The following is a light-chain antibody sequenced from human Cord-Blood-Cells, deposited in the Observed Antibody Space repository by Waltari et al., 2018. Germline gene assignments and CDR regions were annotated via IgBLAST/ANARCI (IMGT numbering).Light chain of an antibody. J-gene: IGKJ2*01. Sequence: DIQMTQSPSTLSASVGDRDTITCRASQSISSWLAWYQQKPGKAPKLLIYDASSFESGVPSRFSGSGSGTEFTLTISSLQPDDFATYYCQQYNSYSYTFGQGTKLEIK. CDR1: QSISSW. CDR3: QQYNSYSYT. V-gene: IGKV1-5*01. CDR2: DAS.